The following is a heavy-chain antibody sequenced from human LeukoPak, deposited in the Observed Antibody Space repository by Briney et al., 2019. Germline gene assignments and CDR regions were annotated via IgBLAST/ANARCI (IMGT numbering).Heavy chain of an antibody. Sequence: GGSLRLSCAASGFTFSNYGMYWVRQAPGKGLEWVAVIWSDGTNRLHADSVKGRFTISRDNSKNTLYLQMNSLTPEDTAVYYCVPAFKREAPPPGFDFWGQGTLVTVSS. CDR2: IWSDGTNR. CDR3: VPAFKREAPPPGFDF. D-gene: IGHD1-14*01. J-gene: IGHJ4*02. V-gene: IGHV3-30*02. CDR1: GFTFSNYG.